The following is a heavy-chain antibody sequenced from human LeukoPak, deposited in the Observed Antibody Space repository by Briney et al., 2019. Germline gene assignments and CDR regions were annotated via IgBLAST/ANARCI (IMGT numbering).Heavy chain of an antibody. CDR3: ARIKSQGVVVPLLRSTYYFDY. CDR2: ISYDGSNK. D-gene: IGHD2-21*01. Sequence: PGGSLRLSCAASGFTFSSYAMHWVRQAPGKGLEWVAVISYDGSNKYYADSVKGRFTISRDNSKNTLYLQMNSLRAEDTAVYYCARIKSQGVVVPLLRSTYYFDYWGQGTLVTVSS. CDR1: GFTFSSYA. J-gene: IGHJ4*02. V-gene: IGHV3-30*04.